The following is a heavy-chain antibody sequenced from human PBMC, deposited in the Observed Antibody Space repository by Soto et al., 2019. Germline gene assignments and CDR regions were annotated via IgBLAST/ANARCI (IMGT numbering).Heavy chain of an antibody. J-gene: IGHJ5*01. CDR2: IGGSGATT. Sequence: EVQLLESGGGLVQPGGSLRLSCAASGFTFDNYAMSWVRQAPGKGLEWVSGIGGSGATTYYVHSVKGRFTISRDNSKNTLYLQMNSLRAEDTAVYYCAKDRLSSPCTWFDSWGQGTLVTVSS. CDR1: GFTFDNYA. V-gene: IGHV3-23*01. D-gene: IGHD5-12*01. CDR3: AKDRLSSPCTWFDS.